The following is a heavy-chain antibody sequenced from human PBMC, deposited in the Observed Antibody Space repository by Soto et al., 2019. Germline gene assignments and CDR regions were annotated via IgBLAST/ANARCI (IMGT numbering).Heavy chain of an antibody. CDR1: GYTFTGYY. D-gene: IGHD3-3*01. V-gene: IGHV1-2*02. Sequence: QVQLVQSGAEVKKPGASVKVSCKASGYTFTGYYMHWVRQAPGQGLEWMGWINPNSGGTNYAQKFQGRVTMTRDTSISAAYMELSRLRSDDTPVYYCARDRNDFVSMGMDLWGQGTTVTVSS. J-gene: IGHJ6*02. CDR3: ARDRNDFVSMGMDL. CDR2: INPNSGGT.